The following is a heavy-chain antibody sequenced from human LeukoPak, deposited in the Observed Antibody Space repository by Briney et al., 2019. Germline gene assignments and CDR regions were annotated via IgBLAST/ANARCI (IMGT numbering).Heavy chain of an antibody. Sequence: GGSLRLSCAASGFTFSSHSMNWVRQAPGKGLEWVSYISKTSNTRDYADSVKGRFTISRDNAKNSLYLQMNSLRDEDTAVYYCARDRGYSNYYDYWSQGTLVTVSS. CDR2: ISKTSNTR. D-gene: IGHD4-11*01. J-gene: IGHJ4*02. CDR1: GFTFSSHS. V-gene: IGHV3-48*02. CDR3: ARDRGYSNYYDY.